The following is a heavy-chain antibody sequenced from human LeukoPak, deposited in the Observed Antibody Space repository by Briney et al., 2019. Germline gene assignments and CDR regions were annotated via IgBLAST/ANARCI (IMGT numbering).Heavy chain of an antibody. J-gene: IGHJ6*03. CDR2: INHSGST. D-gene: IGHD2-2*01. V-gene: IGHV4-34*01. CDR1: GFVFNNYV. Sequence: GSLRLSCAASGFVFNNYVMSWVRQPPGKGLEWIGEINHSGSTNYNPSLKSRVTISVDTSKNQFSLKLSSVTAADTAVYYCARGRYCSSTSCLMDVWGKGTTVTVSS. CDR3: ARGRYCSSTSCLMDV.